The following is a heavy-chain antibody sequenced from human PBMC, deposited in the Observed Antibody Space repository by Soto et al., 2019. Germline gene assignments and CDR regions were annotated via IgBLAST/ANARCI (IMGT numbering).Heavy chain of an antibody. Sequence: GGSLRLSCAASGFTFRNAWMIWVRQVPGKGLEWVGRIKSKIDGETTDYASHVKGRFTISRDDSKNTLFLQMNSLRPEDTALYYCTTERNENSGYYVVYVEHWAQGTQVTVSS. CDR1: GFTFRNAW. CDR2: IKSKIDGETT. D-gene: IGHD3-22*01. V-gene: IGHV3-15*01. CDR3: TTERNENSGYYVVYVEH. J-gene: IGHJ4*02.